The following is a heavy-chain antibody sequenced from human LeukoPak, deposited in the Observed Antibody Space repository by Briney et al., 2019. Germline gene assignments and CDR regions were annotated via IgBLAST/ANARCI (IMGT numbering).Heavy chain of an antibody. Sequence: SETLSLTCTVSGGSISSYYWSWIRQPPGKGLEWIGYIYYSGSTNYNPSLKSRVTISVDTSKNQFSLKLSSVTAADTAVYYCARAPYGDYAHNWFDPWGQGTLVTVSS. CDR3: ARAPYGDYAHNWFDP. D-gene: IGHD4-17*01. CDR2: IYYSGST. J-gene: IGHJ5*02. CDR1: GGSISSYY. V-gene: IGHV4-59*01.